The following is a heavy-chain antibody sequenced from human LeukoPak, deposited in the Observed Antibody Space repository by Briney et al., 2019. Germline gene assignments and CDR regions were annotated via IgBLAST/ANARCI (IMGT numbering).Heavy chain of an antibody. J-gene: IGHJ6*02. CDR1: GFTFDDYA. CDR3: ARDVLNYYYGSGSYYGAGLMDV. V-gene: IGHV3-43*02. CDR2: ISGDGGST. D-gene: IGHD3-10*01. Sequence: GGSLRLSCAASGFTFDDYAMHWVRQAPGKGLEWVSLISGDGGSTYYADSVKGRFTISRDNSKNSLYLQMNSLRTEDTALYYCARDVLNYYYGSGSYYGAGLMDVWGQGTTVTVSS.